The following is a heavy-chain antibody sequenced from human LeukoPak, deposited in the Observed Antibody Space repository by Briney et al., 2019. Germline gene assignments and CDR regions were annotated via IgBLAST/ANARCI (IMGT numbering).Heavy chain of an antibody. J-gene: IGHJ4*02. Sequence: PGGSLRLSCAASGFTFSSYAMSWVRQAPGKGLEWVSGISGSGGSTNYADSVKGRFTISRDNSKNTLYLQMNSLRAEDTAVYYCAKGDYSNYVRSYFDYWGQGTLVTVSS. CDR1: GFTFSSYA. CDR2: ISGSGGST. CDR3: AKGDYSNYVRSYFDY. D-gene: IGHD4-11*01. V-gene: IGHV3-23*01.